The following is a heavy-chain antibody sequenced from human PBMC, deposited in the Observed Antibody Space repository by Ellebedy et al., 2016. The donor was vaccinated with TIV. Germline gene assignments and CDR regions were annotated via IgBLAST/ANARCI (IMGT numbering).Heavy chain of an antibody. V-gene: IGHV4-39*01. CDR1: GGSMSSFRFY. CDR2: IDYSGSI. Sequence: MPSETLSLTCDVSGGSMSSFRFYWGWIRQPPGKGLEWIGTIDYSGSIYYNSSLKSRVTISVDTSKKQLSLNLRFVTASDTAVYYCATTESHGSGSYFRDYWGQGTLVTVSS. CDR3: ATTESHGSGSYFRDY. J-gene: IGHJ4*02. D-gene: IGHD3-10*01.